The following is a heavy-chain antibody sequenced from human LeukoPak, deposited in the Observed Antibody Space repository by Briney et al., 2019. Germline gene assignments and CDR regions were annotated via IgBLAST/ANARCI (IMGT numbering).Heavy chain of an antibody. Sequence: SETLSLTCTVSGGSISTYYWSWIRQPPGKGLEWIGYVYYSGSTNYNPSLKSRVTISLDTSKNQFSLMLSSVTAADTAVYFCARGESRDGYTFGYWGQGTLVTVSS. CDR3: ARGESRDGYTFGY. V-gene: IGHV4-59*01. D-gene: IGHD5-24*01. J-gene: IGHJ4*02. CDR2: VYYSGST. CDR1: GGSISTYY.